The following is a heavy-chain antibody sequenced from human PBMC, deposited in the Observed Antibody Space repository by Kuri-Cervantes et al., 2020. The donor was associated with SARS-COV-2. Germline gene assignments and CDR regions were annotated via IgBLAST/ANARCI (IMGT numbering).Heavy chain of an antibody. CDR2: IYHSGST. CDR3: ARVLWDYSRTNCYRYYYYGMDV. CDR1: GGSISSSNW. V-gene: IGHV4-4*02. Sequence: GSLRLSCVVSGGSISSSNWWSWVRQPPGKGLEWIGEIYHSGSTNYNPSLKSRVTILVDKSKNQFSLKLSSVTAADTAVYYCARVLWDYSRTNCYRYYYYGMDVWGQGTTVTVSS. J-gene: IGHJ6*02. D-gene: IGHD2-2*02.